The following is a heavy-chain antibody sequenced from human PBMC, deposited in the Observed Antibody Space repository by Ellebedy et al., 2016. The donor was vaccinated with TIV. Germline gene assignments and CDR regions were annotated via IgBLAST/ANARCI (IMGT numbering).Heavy chain of an antibody. D-gene: IGHD4-23*01. V-gene: IGHV4-39*07. CDR1: GGSISSSSYY. CDR3: ARTIGGHFDF. Sequence: SETLSLTXTVSGGSISSSSYYWGWIRQPPGKGLEWIGSIYYSGSTYYNPSLKSRVTISVDTSKNQFSLKLSSVTAADTAVYYCARTIGGHFDFWGQGTLVTVSS. J-gene: IGHJ4*02. CDR2: IYYSGST.